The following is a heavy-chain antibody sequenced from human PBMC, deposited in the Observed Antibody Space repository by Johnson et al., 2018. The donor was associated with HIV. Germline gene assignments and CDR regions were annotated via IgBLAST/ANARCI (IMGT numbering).Heavy chain of an antibody. J-gene: IGHJ3*02. D-gene: IGHD1-26*01. Sequence: VQLVESGGGLVQPGRSLRLSCTASGFTFGDYAMSWVRQAPGKGLEWVGFIRSKAYGGTTEYAASVKGRFTISRDDSKSIAYLQMNSLKTEDTAVYYCTSEWELLQDAFDIWGQGIMVTVSA. CDR1: GFTFGDYA. CDR3: TSEWELLQDAFDI. V-gene: IGHV3-49*04. CDR2: IRSKAYGGTT.